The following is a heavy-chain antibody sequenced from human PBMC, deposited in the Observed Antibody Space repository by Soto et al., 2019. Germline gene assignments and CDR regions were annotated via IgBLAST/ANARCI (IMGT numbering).Heavy chain of an antibody. D-gene: IGHD5-12*01. V-gene: IGHV4-59*01. CDR3: ARGPPWMDAFDI. CDR2: SSHTGTT. J-gene: IGHJ3*02. Sequence: PSKTLSITCTYHRASINLSYWTWIRHSRAHGLEWVAYSSHTGTTDYNPSLKSRLTISLDTSKNQFSLKLTSVTAADTAVYYCARGPPWMDAFDIWGQGTKVTVS. CDR1: RASINLSY.